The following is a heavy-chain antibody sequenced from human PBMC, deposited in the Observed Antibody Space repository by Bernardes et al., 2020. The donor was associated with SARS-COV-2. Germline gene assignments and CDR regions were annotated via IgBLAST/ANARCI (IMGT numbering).Heavy chain of an antibody. V-gene: IGHV3-21*01. CDR1: GFTFSTYT. J-gene: IGHJ5*02. CDR2: ITSSSSYI. D-gene: IGHD3-10*01. Sequence: GGSLRLSRAASGFTFSTYTMTWVRQAQGKGLEWVSSITSSSSYIYYADSVKGRFTISRDNAKNSLYLQMNSLRAEDTAVYYCASHPYGSGGYYNGRGSWGRGTLVTVAS. CDR3: ASHPYGSGGYYNGRGS.